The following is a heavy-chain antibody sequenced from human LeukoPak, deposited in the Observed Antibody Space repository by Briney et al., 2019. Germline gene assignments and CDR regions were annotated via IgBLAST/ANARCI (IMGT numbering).Heavy chain of an antibody. CDR1: GYTFTSYG. Sequence: ASVKVSCKASGYTFTSYGISWVRQAPGQGLEWMGWISAYNGNTNYTQKLQGRVTMTTDTSTSTAYMELKSLRSDDTAVYYCARVSEQWLLRYWYYYMDVWGKGTTVTVSS. J-gene: IGHJ6*03. CDR3: ARVSEQWLLRYWYYYMDV. CDR2: ISAYNGNT. V-gene: IGHV1-18*01. D-gene: IGHD6-19*01.